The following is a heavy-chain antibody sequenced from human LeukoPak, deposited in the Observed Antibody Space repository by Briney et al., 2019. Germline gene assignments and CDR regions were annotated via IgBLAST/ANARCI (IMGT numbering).Heavy chain of an antibody. CDR2: MNPSSGST. V-gene: IGHV1-8*01. CDR3: AKRSDPGWFDP. CDR1: GYTFTSYD. Sequence: ASVKVSCKASGYTFTSYDINWVRQATGQGLEWMGWMNPSSGSTGYAQKFQGRVTMTRNTSISTDNMELNSLRSEDTAVYYCAKRSDPGWFDPWGQGTLVTVSS. D-gene: IGHD7-27*01. J-gene: IGHJ5*02.